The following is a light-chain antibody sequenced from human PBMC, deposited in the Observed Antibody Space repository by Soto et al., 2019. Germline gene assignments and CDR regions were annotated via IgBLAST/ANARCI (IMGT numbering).Light chain of an antibody. J-gene: IGKJ4*01. V-gene: IGKV1-12*01. CDR1: QGISSW. Sequence: DIQMTQSPSSVSASVGDRVTITCRASQGISSWVGWYQQKPGRAPNLLIYDASSLQSGVPSRFSGSGSGTEFTLAISSLQPEDVATYYCQQADTFPLTFGGGTKVESK. CDR2: DAS. CDR3: QQADTFPLT.